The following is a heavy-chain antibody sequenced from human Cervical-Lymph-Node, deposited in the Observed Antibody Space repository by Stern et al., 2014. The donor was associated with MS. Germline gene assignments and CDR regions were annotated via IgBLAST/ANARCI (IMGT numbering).Heavy chain of an antibody. D-gene: IGHD1-1*01. J-gene: IGHJ6*02. CDR1: GFTFDSYG. CDR2: LWYDGSNE. Sequence: VQLVEPGGGVVQPGRSLRLSCAASGFTFDSYGMHWVRQAPGKGLEWVAVLWYDGSNENYADSVRGRFTISRDNSKNTLYLQMNSLRAEDTAVYYCAKDSLKYRYYFYGMDVWGQGTTVTVSS. CDR3: AKDSLKYRYYFYGMDV. V-gene: IGHV3-33*06.